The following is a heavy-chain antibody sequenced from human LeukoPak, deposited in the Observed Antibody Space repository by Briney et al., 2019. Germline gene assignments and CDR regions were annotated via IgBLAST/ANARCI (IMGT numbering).Heavy chain of an antibody. Sequence: GESLKISCKGSGYSFTNYWIGWVRQMPGKGLEWMGIIYPGDSDTTYSPSFQGQVSISTDKSINTAYLQWSSLKASDTAMYYCAIPYFYGSGSSNYHFGYWGQGTLVTVSS. J-gene: IGHJ4*02. CDR2: IYPGDSDT. CDR1: GYSFTNYW. V-gene: IGHV5-51*01. D-gene: IGHD3-10*01. CDR3: AIPYFYGSGSSNYHFGY.